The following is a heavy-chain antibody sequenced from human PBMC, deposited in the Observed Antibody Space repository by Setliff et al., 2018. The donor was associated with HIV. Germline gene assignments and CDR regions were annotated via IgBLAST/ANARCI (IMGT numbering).Heavy chain of an antibody. D-gene: IGHD7-27*01. CDR1: NGSFSGYY. J-gene: IGHJ4*02. Sequence: SETLSLTCAVYNGSFSGYYWSWIRQPPGKGLEWIGEINHSGSTNYNPSLESRVTISVDTSKKQFSLKLRAVAAADSAVYYCARQGRPGDFDSWGQGTLVTAPQ. V-gene: IGHV4-34*01. CDR2: INHSGST. CDR3: ARQGRPGDFDS.